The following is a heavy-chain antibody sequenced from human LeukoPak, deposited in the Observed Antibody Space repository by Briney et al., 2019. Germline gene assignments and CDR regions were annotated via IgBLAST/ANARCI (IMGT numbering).Heavy chain of an antibody. V-gene: IGHV4-61*02. Sequence: PSETLSLTCTVSGGSISSGSYYWSWIRQPAGKGLEWIGRIYTSGSTNYNPSLKSRVTISVDTSKNQFSLKLTSVTAADTAVYYCARGMGYGYGYQYWFDPWGQGTLVTVSS. D-gene: IGHD5-18*01. CDR3: ARGMGYGYGYQYWFDP. CDR2: IYTSGST. J-gene: IGHJ5*02. CDR1: GGSISSGSYY.